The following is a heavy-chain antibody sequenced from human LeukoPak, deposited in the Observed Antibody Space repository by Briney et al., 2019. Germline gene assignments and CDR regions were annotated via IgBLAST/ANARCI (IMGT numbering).Heavy chain of an antibody. V-gene: IGHV4-34*01. D-gene: IGHD3-16*02. CDR1: GGTFSGYF. Sequence: SETLSLTCAVYGGTFSGYFWSWIRQPPGKGLEWIGEINHSGTTNYNPSLKSRVTISVDTSKNQFSLKLNSVTTAHTAVYYCARVGHLSSRTPDVWGKGTTVTVSS. J-gene: IGHJ6*04. CDR2: INHSGTT. CDR3: ARVGHLSSRTPDV.